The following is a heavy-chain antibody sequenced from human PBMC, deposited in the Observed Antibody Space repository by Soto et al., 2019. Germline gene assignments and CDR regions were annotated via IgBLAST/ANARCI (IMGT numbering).Heavy chain of an antibody. D-gene: IGHD3-22*01. CDR1: GFTFSTYS. J-gene: IGHJ3*02. CDR2: ITKSSRTI. V-gene: IGHV3-48*01. Sequence: TGGSLRLSCAASGFTFSTYSMNWVRQAPGKGVGWISYITKSSRTIYYADSVKGRFTISRDNAKNSLYLQMNSLRAEDTAVYYCAKAGGYYYDSSGYVSNDAFDIWGQGTMVTVSS. CDR3: AKAGGYYYDSSGYVSNDAFDI.